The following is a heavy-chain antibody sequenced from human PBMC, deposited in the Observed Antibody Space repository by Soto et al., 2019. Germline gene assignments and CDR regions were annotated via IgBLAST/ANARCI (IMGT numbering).Heavy chain of an antibody. CDR1: GASVSGDGSY. Sequence: QVQLQESGPGLVKPSQTLSLTCLVSGASVSGDGSYCSWIRQHPGKGLEFIGYIHNSGSTYSNPSRENRVDMSIDTSKNQFSLRLSSVTAADSAVYFCARDLGSEQWFFDNWGQGILVTVSS. J-gene: IGHJ4*02. D-gene: IGHD6-19*01. V-gene: IGHV4-31*03. CDR3: ARDLGSEQWFFDN. CDR2: IHNSGST.